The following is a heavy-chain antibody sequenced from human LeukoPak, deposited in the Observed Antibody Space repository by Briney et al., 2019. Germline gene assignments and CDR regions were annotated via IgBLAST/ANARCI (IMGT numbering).Heavy chain of an antibody. CDR1: GFTFSSYG. J-gene: IGHJ6*02. D-gene: IGHD6-13*01. Sequence: GRSLRLSCAASGFTFSSYGMHWVRQAPGKGLEWVAVIWYDGSNKYYADSVKGRFTISRDNSKNTLYLQMNSLRAEDTAVYYCARGPGIAAAGVFYYGMDVWGQGTTVTVSS. CDR2: IWYDGSNK. CDR3: ARGPGIAAAGVFYYGMDV. V-gene: IGHV3-33*01.